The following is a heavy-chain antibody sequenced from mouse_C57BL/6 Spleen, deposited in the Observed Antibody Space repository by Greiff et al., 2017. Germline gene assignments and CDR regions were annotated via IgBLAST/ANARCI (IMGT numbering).Heavy chain of an antibody. CDR2: IDPDNGDT. D-gene: IGHD2-4*01. CDR1: GFNIKDDY. V-gene: IGHV14-4*01. Sequence: EVQVVESGAELVRPGASVQLSCTASGFNIKDDYMHWVKQRPEQGLEWIGRIDPDNGDTEYASKFQGKATITEDTSSNTAYLQLSSLTSEDTAVYYCTTSGYDYDYAMDDWGQGTSVTVSS. CDR3: TTSGYDYDYAMDD. J-gene: IGHJ4*01.